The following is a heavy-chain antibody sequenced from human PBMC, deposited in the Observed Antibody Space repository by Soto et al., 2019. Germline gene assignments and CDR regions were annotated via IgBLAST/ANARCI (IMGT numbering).Heavy chain of an antibody. Sequence: PGGSLRLSCAAFGFAFNNYAMTWVRQAPGKGLQWVSSITSNGDSAYDADSVKGRFTTSRDNSKNTLYLQMNSLRADDTAVFYCAKDSTYYTTSAFYFDSWGQGTLVTVSS. V-gene: IGHV3-23*01. CDR2: ITSNGDSA. J-gene: IGHJ4*02. CDR3: AKDSTYYTTSAFYFDS. D-gene: IGHD3-3*01. CDR1: GFAFNNYA.